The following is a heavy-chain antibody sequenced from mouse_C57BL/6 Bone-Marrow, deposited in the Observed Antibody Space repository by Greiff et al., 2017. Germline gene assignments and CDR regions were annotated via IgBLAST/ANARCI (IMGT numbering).Heavy chain of an antibody. J-gene: IGHJ2*01. CDR3: TRRPPSYYSNYVDY. CDR1: GFTFSDAW. V-gene: IGHV6-6*01. CDR2: IRNKANNHAT. D-gene: IGHD2-5*01. Sequence: EVKLVESGGGLVQPGGSMKLSCAASGFTFSDAWMDWVRQSPEKGLEWVAEIRNKANNHATYYAESVKGRFTISRDDSKSSVYLQMNSLRAEDTGIYYCTRRPPSYYSNYVDYWGQGTTLTVSS.